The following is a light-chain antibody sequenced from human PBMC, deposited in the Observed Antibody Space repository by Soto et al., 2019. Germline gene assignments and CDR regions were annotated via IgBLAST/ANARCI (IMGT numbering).Light chain of an antibody. CDR2: DAS. CDR3: QQYNNWPPWT. V-gene: IGKV3-15*01. J-gene: IGKJ1*01. CDR1: QSVRSN. Sequence: EIVLTQSPDTLSLSPGERATLSCRASQSVRSNLAWYQQKPGQAPRLPMYDASTRATGIPARFSGSGSGTEFTLTISSLQSEDFAVYYCQQYNNWPPWTFGQGTKVDIK.